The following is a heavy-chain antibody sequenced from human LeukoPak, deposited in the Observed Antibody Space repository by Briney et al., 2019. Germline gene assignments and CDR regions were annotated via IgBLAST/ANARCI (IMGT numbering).Heavy chain of an antibody. CDR3: ARLPYGDYADY. D-gene: IGHD4-17*01. V-gene: IGHV4-59*01. J-gene: IGHJ4*02. CDR1: GGSISSYY. Sequence: PSETLSLTCTVSGGSISSYYWSWIRQPPGKGLEWIGYIYYSGSTNYNPSLKSRVTISVDTSKNQFSLKLRSVTAADTAVYYCARLPYGDYADYWGQGTLVTVSS. CDR2: IYYSGST.